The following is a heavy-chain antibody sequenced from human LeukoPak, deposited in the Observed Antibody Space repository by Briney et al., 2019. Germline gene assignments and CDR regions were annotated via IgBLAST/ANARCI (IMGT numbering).Heavy chain of an antibody. V-gene: IGHV1-2*06. CDR3: ARVGFTSSWSNFDY. CDR2: INPNGGDT. J-gene: IGHJ4*02. D-gene: IGHD6-13*01. Sequence: ASVKVSCKASGYTFAAYFIHWVRQAPGQGLEWMGRINPNGGDTNYVQRFQGRVSMTGDTSSSTASMELSSLRSDDTAMYYCARVGFTSSWSNFDYWGQGTLVTVSP. CDR1: GYTFAAYF.